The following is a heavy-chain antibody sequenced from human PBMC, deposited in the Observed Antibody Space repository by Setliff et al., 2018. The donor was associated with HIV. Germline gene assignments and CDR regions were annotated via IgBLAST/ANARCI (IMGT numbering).Heavy chain of an antibody. CDR2: ISAYNGNT. Sequence: GASVKVSCKASGYTFTSYGISWVRQAPGQGLEWMEWISAYNGNTNYAQKLQGRVTMTTDTSTNTAYMEVRSLTSDDTAVYYCVRVTADRTNYYYYMDVWDKGTTVTVSS. V-gene: IGHV1-18*01. J-gene: IGHJ6*03. CDR1: GYTFTSYG. CDR3: VRVTADRTNYYYYMDV. D-gene: IGHD4-17*01.